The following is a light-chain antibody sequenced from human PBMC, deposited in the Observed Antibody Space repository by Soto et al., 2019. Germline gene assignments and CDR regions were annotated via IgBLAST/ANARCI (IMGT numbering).Light chain of an antibody. V-gene: IGLV2-14*01. J-gene: IGLJ1*01. CDR1: SSDVGGYNY. CDR2: EVS. Sequence: QSALTQPASVSGSPGQSMTISCTGTSSDVGGYNYVSWYQLHPGKAPKLMVYEVSYRPSGVSSRSSGSKSANTASLTISGLQAEDEADYYCSSYASSTAYVFGTGTKVTVL. CDR3: SSYASSTAYV.